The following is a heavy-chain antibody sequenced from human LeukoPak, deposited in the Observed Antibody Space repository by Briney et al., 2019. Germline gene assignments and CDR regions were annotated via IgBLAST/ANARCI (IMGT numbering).Heavy chain of an antibody. CDR2: IYSGGNT. CDR1: GFTVSGNS. J-gene: IGHJ4*02. V-gene: IGHV3-53*01. Sequence: PGGSLRLSCTVSGFTVSGNSMSWVRQAPGKGLEWVSFIYSGGNTLYSDSVKGRFTISRDNSKNTLYLQMNSLRAEDTAVYYCARRAGEYSHPYDYWGQGTLVTVSS. D-gene: IGHD4-17*01. CDR3: ARRAGEYSHPYDY.